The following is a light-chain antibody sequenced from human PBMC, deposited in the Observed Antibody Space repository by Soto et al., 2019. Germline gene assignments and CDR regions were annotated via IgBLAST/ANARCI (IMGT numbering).Light chain of an antibody. CDR3: QHYNNLPPWT. V-gene: IGKV3-15*01. Sequence: MTQSPATLLVSAGERATIPXRASQSVSLNLAWYQQDPAXXPRLXXXGQXTRATVIPARFSGSGSGKEFTLTIISLHSAYFSGYYCQHYNNLPPWTFGQGTKVDIK. CDR2: GQX. J-gene: IGKJ1*01. CDR1: QSVSLN.